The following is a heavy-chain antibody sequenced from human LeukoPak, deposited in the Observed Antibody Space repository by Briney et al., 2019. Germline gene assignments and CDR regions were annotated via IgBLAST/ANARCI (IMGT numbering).Heavy chain of an antibody. CDR3: ARDQVSIQH. CDR1: GFTFGSYW. J-gene: IGHJ1*01. CDR2: IKQDGSEK. V-gene: IGHV3-7*01. Sequence: GGSLRLSCAASGFTFGSYWMSWVRQAPGKGLEWVANIKQDGSEKYYVDSVKGRFTISRDNAKNSLYLQMNSLRAEDTAVYYCARDQVSIQHWGQGTLVTVSS. D-gene: IGHD5/OR15-5a*01.